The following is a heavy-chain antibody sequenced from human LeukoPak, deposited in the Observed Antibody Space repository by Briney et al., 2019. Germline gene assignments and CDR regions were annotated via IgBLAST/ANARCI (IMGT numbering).Heavy chain of an antibody. Sequence: GGSLRLSCAASGFTVSSNYMSWVRQAPGKGLEWGSVIYSGGTTYYADSVKGRFTISRDNSKNTLYLQMNSLRAEDTAVYYCARDRRVLRYFDWPHDAFDIWGQGTMVTVSS. CDR3: ARDRRVLRYFDWPHDAFDI. CDR1: GFTVSSNY. D-gene: IGHD3-9*01. CDR2: IYSGGTT. J-gene: IGHJ3*02. V-gene: IGHV3-53*01.